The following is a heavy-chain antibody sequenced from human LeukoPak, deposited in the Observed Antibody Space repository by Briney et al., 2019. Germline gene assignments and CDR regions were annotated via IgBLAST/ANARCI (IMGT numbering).Heavy chain of an antibody. V-gene: IGHV3-7*01. J-gene: IGHJ5*02. CDR2: IKQDGSEK. CDR3: ARYSSGWYDRGFDP. Sequence: QPGGSLRLSCAASGFTVSSNYMSWVRQAPGKGLEWVANIKQDGSEKYYVDSVKGRFTISRDNAKNSLYLQMNSLRAEDTAVYYCARYSSGWYDRGFDPWGQGTLVTVSS. CDR1: GFTVSSNY. D-gene: IGHD6-19*01.